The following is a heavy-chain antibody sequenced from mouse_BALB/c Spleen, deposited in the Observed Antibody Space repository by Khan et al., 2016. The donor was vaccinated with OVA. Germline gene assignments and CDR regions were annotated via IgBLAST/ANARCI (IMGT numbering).Heavy chain of an antibody. J-gene: IGHJ3*01. CDR2: ISSGDST. V-gene: IGHV5-6-5*01. CDR1: GFTFSNYA. CDR3: ARDYWFAY. Sequence: EVQRVESGGGLVKPGGSLKLSCAASGFTFSNYAMSWVRQSPEKRLEWVAYISSGDSTYYPDSVKGRFTISRDNARNILYLKMSSLRSEDTAMYYCARDYWFAYWGQGTLVIVSA.